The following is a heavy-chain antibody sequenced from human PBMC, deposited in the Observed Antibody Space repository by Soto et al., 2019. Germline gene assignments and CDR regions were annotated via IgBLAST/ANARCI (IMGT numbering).Heavy chain of an antibody. J-gene: IGHJ5*02. D-gene: IGHD3-10*01. CDR3: ARGRGYGSGSYNWFDP. V-gene: IGHV4-34*01. CDR2: INHSGST. Sequence: SETLSLTCAVYGGSFSGYYWSWIRQPPGKGLEWIGEINHSGSTNYNPSLKSRVTISVDTSKNQFSLKLSSVTAADTAVYYCARGRGYGSGSYNWFDPWGQGTLVTVSS. CDR1: GGSFSGYY.